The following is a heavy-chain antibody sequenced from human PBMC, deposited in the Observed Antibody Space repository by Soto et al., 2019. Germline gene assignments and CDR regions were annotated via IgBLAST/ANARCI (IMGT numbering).Heavy chain of an antibody. CDR3: ARDVGYSRLDY. CDR1: GGSIDDYS. J-gene: IGHJ4*02. Sequence: QLQLQESGSGLVKPSQTLSLTCAVSGGSIDDYSWSWIRQPPGKGLEWIGYIYHYGNPHYNASLRSRVTLAVDRSQNQSSLNLRSVPAADPAVYYCARDVGYSRLDYWGQGGLVTVS. CDR2: IYHYGNP. V-gene: IGHV4-30-2*01. D-gene: IGHD5-18*01.